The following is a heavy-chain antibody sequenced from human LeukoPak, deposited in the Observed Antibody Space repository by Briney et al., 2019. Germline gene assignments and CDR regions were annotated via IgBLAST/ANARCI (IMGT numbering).Heavy chain of an antibody. CDR2: ISSSGSTI. J-gene: IGHJ6*02. V-gene: IGHV3-48*03. Sequence: HTGGSLRLSCAASGFTFSSYEMNWVRQAPGKGLEWVSYISSSGSTIYYADSVKGRFTISRDNAKNSLYLQMNSLRAEDTAVYYWAREAGSSGYPYYYYYGMDVWGQGTTVTVSS. CDR1: GFTFSSYE. CDR3: AREAGSSGYPYYYYYGMDV. D-gene: IGHD3-22*01.